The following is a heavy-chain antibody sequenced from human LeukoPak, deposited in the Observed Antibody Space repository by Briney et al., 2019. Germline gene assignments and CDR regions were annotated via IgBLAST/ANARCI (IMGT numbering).Heavy chain of an antibody. CDR2: IYYSGST. CDR1: GGSISSGDYY. J-gene: IGHJ4*02. D-gene: IGHD6-13*01. CDR3: ARHASSIWHDY. V-gene: IGHV4-30-4*01. Sequence: SETLSLTCTVSGGSISSGDYYWSWIRQPPGKGLEWIGYIYYSGSTYYNPSLKSRVTISVDTSKNQFSLKLSSVTAADTAVYYCARHASSIWHDYWGQGTLVTVSS.